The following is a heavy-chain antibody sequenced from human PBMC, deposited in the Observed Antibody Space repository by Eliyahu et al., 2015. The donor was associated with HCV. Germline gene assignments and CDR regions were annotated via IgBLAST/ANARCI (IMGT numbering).Heavy chain of an antibody. CDR3: AKDFSGDHTNY. V-gene: IGHV3-30*18. D-gene: IGHD2-21*02. CDR1: GFTFSSYG. Sequence: QVQLVESGGGVVQPGRSLRLSCAASGFTFSSYGMHWVRQAPGKGLEGVAVISYDGSNKYYADSVKGRFTISRDNSKNTLYLQMNSLRAEDTAVYYCAKDFSGDHTNYWGQGTLVTVSS. CDR2: ISYDGSNK. J-gene: IGHJ4*02.